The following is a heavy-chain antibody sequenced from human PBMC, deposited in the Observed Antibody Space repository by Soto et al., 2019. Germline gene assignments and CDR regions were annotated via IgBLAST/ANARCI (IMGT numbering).Heavy chain of an antibody. D-gene: IGHD5-12*01. V-gene: IGHV4-39*07. J-gene: IGHJ6*03. CDR2: IYYSGST. CDR1: GGSISSSSYY. CDR3: ARWGLRFGFGYYYMDV. Sequence: PSETLSLTCTVSGGSISSSSYYWGWLRQPPGKGLEWIGSIYYSGSTNYNPSLKSRVTISVDTSKNQFSLKLSSVTAADTAVYYCARWGLRFGFGYYYMDVWGKGTTVTVSS.